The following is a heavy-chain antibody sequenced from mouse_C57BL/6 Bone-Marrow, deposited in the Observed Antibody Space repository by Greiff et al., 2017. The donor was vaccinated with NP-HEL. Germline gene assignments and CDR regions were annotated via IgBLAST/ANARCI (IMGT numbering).Heavy chain of an antibody. CDR3: ARARFAY. CDR2: IYPGDGDT. V-gene: IGHV1-82*01. CDR1: GYAFSSSW. Sequence: VQLQQPGPELVKPGASVKISCKASGYAFSSSWMNWVKQRPGKGLEWIGRIYPGDGDTNYNGKFKGKATLTADKSSSTAYMQLSSLTSEDSAVYFCARARFAYWGQGTLVTVSA. J-gene: IGHJ3*01.